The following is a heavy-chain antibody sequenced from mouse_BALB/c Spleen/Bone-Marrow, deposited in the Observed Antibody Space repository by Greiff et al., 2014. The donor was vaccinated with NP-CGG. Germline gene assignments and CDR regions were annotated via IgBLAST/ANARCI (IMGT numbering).Heavy chain of an antibody. CDR2: IDPANGNT. J-gene: IGHJ2*01. CDR3: ARYYYGSSYFDY. Sequence: VQLKESGAELGKPGASVKFSCTASGFNIKDTYMHWVKQRPEQGLEWIGRIDPANGNTKYDPKFQGKATITADTSSNTAYLQLSSLTSEDTAVYYCARYYYGSSYFDYWGQGTTLTVSS. V-gene: IGHV14-3*02. CDR1: GFNIKDTY. D-gene: IGHD1-1*01.